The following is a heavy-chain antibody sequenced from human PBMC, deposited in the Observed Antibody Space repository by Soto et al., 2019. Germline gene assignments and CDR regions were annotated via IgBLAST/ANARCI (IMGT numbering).Heavy chain of an antibody. CDR3: ARGTQALISSFFDY. CDR2: FHDSGKT. CDR1: GDTFSSFY. J-gene: IGHJ4*02. V-gene: IGHV4-59*01. Sequence: WESLRLSCTASGDTFSSFYWNWVRQSPGKGLEWIGYFHDSGKTGYNPSLENRVSIVLGTSRNQFTLKLSSVTAADKAIYYCARGTQALISSFFDYWGQGLPVTVSS. D-gene: IGHD2-15*01.